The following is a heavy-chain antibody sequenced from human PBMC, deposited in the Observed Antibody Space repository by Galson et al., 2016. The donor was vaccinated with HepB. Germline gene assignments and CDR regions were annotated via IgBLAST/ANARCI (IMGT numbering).Heavy chain of an antibody. CDR3: ARTTNYYDSSSFDY. Sequence: PALVKPTQTLTVTCTFSGFSLSTSGMCVSWIRQPPGKALEWLALIDWDDDKYYSTSLKTRLTISKDTSKNQVVLTMTNMDPVDTATYYCARTTNYYDSSSFDYWGQGTLVTVSS. CDR1: GFSLSTSGMC. J-gene: IGHJ4*02. CDR2: IDWDDDK. D-gene: IGHD3-22*01. V-gene: IGHV2-70*01.